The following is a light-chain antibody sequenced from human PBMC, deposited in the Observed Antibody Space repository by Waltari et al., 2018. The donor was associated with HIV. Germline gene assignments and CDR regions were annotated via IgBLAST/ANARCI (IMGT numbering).Light chain of an antibody. CDR1: QAISTY. J-gene: IGKJ3*01. Sequence: DIQMTQFPSALSASLGDSVVLTCRASQAISTYLNWYQQKPGKAPVLLVYSAYKLQSGAPSRFRGAGSGRDFSRSITGLQTEDFARYFCQQSYDSPFNFGPGT. V-gene: IGKV1-39*01. CDR2: SAY. CDR3: QQSYDSPFN.